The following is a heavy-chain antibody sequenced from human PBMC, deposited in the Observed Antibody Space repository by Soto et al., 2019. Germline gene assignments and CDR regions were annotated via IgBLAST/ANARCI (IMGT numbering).Heavy chain of an antibody. D-gene: IGHD3-10*01. Sequence: QVQLVQSGAEVKKPGASVMVSCKASAYTFTGYYIHWVRQAPGQRLEWMGWLNPNTGVTKYAHKFQGRVIMTRDTSISTPYMPLSSLTSDDTAIYYWASAAVGGEYYTFAYWHQGTMVTVSS. CDR3: ASAAVGGEYYTFAY. CDR2: LNPNTGVT. J-gene: IGHJ4*02. CDR1: AYTFTGYY. V-gene: IGHV1-2*02.